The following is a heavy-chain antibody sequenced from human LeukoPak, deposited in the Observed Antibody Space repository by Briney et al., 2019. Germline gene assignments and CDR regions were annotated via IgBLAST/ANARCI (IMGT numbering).Heavy chain of an antibody. D-gene: IGHD1-26*01. CDR3: AKDRSIGTYYTFDH. Sequence: GGSLGLSCAASGFTFTDYAMTWVRQAPGKGLEWVSSISASGLMTYYADSVKGRFTVSRDNSKNTLYLQMNSLTAADTAVYYCAKDRSIGTYYTFDHWGQGTLVTVSS. CDR2: ISASGLMT. CDR1: GFTFTDYA. V-gene: IGHV3-23*01. J-gene: IGHJ4*02.